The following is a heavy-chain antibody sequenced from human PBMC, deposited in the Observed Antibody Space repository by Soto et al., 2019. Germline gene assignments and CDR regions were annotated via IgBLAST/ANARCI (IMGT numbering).Heavy chain of an antibody. D-gene: IGHD1-1*01. CDR1: GYTFTNYY. J-gene: IGHJ4*02. Sequence: ASVNVSCKASGYTFTNYYLHWVRQAPGQWLELVGMINPSARSASYEQKLRGRLTMDRDTSKTTVYMELSRLTSEETAVYYCARDNSAANGVLDHWGLGNLVPVST. V-gene: IGHV1-46*04. CDR3: ARDNSAANGVLDH. CDR2: INPSARSA.